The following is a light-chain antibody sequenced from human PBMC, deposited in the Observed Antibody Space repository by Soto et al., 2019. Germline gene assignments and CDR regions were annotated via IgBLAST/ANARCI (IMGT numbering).Light chain of an antibody. V-gene: IGKV3-15*01. CDR1: QSIDSN. Sequence: EIVMTQSPATLSVSPGERATLSYRASQSIDSNLAWYQQIPGQAPRLLIYGASTRATGIPARFSGSGSGTEFTLTISSLQSEDFAVYYCQQYDNWPRTFGPGTKVNIK. CDR2: GAS. J-gene: IGKJ3*01. CDR3: QQYDNWPRT.